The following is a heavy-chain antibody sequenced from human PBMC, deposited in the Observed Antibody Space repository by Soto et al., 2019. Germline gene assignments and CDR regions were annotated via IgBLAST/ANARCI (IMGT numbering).Heavy chain of an antibody. V-gene: IGHV4-59*01. Sequence: SETLSLTCTVSGGSISSYYWSWIRQPPGKGLEWIGYIYYSGSTNYNPSLKSRVTISVDTSKNQFSLKLSSVTAADTAVYYCARASNRRGVAARPFYYYYGMDVWGQGTTVTVSS. CDR1: GGSISSYY. J-gene: IGHJ6*02. CDR2: IYYSGST. CDR3: ARASNRRGVAARPFYYYYGMDV. D-gene: IGHD6-6*01.